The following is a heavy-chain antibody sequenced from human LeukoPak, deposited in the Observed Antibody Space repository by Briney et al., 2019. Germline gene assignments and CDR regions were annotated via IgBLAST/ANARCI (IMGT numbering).Heavy chain of an antibody. Sequence: SETLSLTCAVYGGSFSGYYWSWIRQPPGKGLEWIGEINHSGSTNYNPSLKSRVTISVDTSKNQFSLKLSSVTAADTAVYFCARAYSSSWYFNWFDPWGQGTLVTVSS. V-gene: IGHV4-34*01. CDR3: ARAYSSSWYFNWFDP. CDR1: GGSFSGYY. CDR2: INHSGST. D-gene: IGHD6-13*01. J-gene: IGHJ5*02.